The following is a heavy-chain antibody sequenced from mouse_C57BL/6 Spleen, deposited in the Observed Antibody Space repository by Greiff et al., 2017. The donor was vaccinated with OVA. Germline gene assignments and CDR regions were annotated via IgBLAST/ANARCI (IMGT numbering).Heavy chain of an antibody. CDR1: GYAFTNYL. J-gene: IGHJ2*01. V-gene: IGHV1-54*01. CDR3: ARRGGYSLYFDY. D-gene: IGHD2-3*01. Sequence: VQLQESGAELVRPGTSVKVSCKASGYAFTNYLIEWVKQRPGQGLEWIGVINPGSGGTNYNEKFKGKATLTADKSSSTAYMQLSSLTSEDSAVYFCARRGGYSLYFDYWGQGTTLTVSS. CDR2: INPGSGGT.